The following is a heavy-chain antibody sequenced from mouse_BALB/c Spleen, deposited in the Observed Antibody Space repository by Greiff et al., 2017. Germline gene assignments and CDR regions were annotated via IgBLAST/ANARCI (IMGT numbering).Heavy chain of an antibody. J-gene: IGHJ3*01. CDR1: GFTFSSYT. Sequence: EVKVVESGGGLVQPGGSLKLSCAASGFTFSSYTMSWVRQTPEKRLEWVAYISNGGGSTYYPDTVKGRFTISRDNAKNTLYLQMSSLKSEDTAMYYCARQGIYDGYSWFAYWGQGTLVTVSA. CDR2: ISNGGGST. D-gene: IGHD2-3*01. CDR3: ARQGIYDGYSWFAY. V-gene: IGHV5-12-2*01.